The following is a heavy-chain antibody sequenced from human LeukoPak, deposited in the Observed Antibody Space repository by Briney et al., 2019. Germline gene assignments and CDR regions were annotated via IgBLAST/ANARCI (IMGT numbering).Heavy chain of an antibody. CDR3: AKPTFGYSSGRSPGWPVAY. CDR1: GFTFNSHA. D-gene: IGHD6-19*01. J-gene: IGHJ4*02. CDR2: IVGSGGSS. V-gene: IGHV3-23*01. Sequence: GGSLRLSCAASGFTFNSHAMYWVRQAPGKGLEWVSGIVGSGGSSYYAESVRGRFTISRDNSKNTVYMQMNSLRDEDTAVYYCAKPTFGYSSGRSPGWPVAYWGQGTVATVSS.